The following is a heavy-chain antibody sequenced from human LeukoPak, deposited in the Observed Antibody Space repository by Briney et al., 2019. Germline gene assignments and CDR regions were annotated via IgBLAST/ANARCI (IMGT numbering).Heavy chain of an antibody. CDR1: GFTFSGSA. V-gene: IGHV3-73*01. Sequence: GGSLRLSCAASGFTFSGSALHWVRQASGKGLEWVGRIRSTANGYATAYGASVKGRFTISRDDSKNTAYLQMDSLKTEDTAVYYCTGNYYASGSYADFDYWGQGTLVTVS. J-gene: IGHJ4*02. D-gene: IGHD3-10*01. CDR3: TGNYYASGSYADFDY. CDR2: IRSTANGYAT.